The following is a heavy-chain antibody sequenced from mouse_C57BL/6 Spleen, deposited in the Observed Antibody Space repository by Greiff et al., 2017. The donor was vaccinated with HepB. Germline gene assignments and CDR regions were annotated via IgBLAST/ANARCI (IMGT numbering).Heavy chain of an antibody. CDR3: ARPGTGVYFDV. CDR1: GYAFSSYW. Sequence: VQVVESGAELVKPGASVKISCKASGYAFSSYWMNWVKQRPGKGLEWIGQIYPGDGDTNYNGKFKGKATLTADKSSSTAYMQLSSLTSEDSAVYFCARPGTGVYFDVWGTGTTVTVSS. V-gene: IGHV1-80*01. D-gene: IGHD4-1*01. J-gene: IGHJ1*03. CDR2: IYPGDGDT.